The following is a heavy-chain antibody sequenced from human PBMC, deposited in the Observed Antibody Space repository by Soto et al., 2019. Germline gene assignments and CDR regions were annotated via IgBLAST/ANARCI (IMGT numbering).Heavy chain of an antibody. J-gene: IGHJ3*02. CDR2: INPSGGST. CDR3: ARDLNGSGSYLGAFDI. Sequence: QVQLLQSGAEVKKPGASVKVSCKASGYTFTSFYMHWVRQAPGQGLEWMGIINPSGGSTSYAQKFRGRVTMTGDTSTTTVSMEPSSLRSEDTAVYYCARDLNGSGSYLGAFDIWGQGTMVTVSS. V-gene: IGHV1-46*03. CDR1: GYTFTSFY. D-gene: IGHD3-10*01.